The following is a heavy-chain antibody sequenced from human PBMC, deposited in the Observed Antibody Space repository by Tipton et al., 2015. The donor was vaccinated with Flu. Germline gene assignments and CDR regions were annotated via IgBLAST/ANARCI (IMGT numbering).Heavy chain of an antibody. J-gene: IGHJ3*02. Sequence: TLSLTCTVSGGSISSYYWSWIRQPPGKGLEWIGYIYYSGSTNYNPSLKSRVTISVDTSKNQFSLKLSSVTGADTAVYYCARVALRSDYYGSGTIPRYFAFDIWGQGTMVTVSS. V-gene: IGHV4-59*01. CDR3: ARVALRSDYYGSGTIPRYFAFDI. D-gene: IGHD3-10*01. CDR1: GGSISSYY. CDR2: IYYSGST.